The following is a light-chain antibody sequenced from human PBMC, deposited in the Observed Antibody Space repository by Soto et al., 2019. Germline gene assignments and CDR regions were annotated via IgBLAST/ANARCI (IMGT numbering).Light chain of an antibody. V-gene: IGKV3-20*01. CDR3: QQYGDSVWT. CDR2: GTS. CDR1: QSVTSTY. Sequence: EIVLTQSPCTLSLSPGERATLSCRASQSVTSTYFAWYQQKRGQAPRLLIYGTSSRATGVPDRFSGSGSGTDFTLTISRLEPEDFAVYYCQQYGDSVWTFGQGTKVDI. J-gene: IGKJ1*01.